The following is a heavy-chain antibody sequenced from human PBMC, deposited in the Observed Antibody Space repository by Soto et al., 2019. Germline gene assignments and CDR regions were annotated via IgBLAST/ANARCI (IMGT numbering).Heavy chain of an antibody. CDR3: AKNYDPRAYYYYAMDV. CDR2: ISNDGTNK. J-gene: IGHJ6*02. Sequence: GGSLRLSCAASRFSFSSYGIHWVRQAPGKGLEWVAVISNDGTNKYYADSVKGRFTISRDNSKRTLYLQMNSLRTEDTAIYYCAKNYDPRAYYYYAMDVWGQGTTVTVSS. V-gene: IGHV3-30*18. CDR1: RFSFSSYG. D-gene: IGHD3-3*01.